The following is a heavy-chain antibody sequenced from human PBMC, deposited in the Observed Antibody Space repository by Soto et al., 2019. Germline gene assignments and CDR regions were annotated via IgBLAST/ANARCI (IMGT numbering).Heavy chain of an antibody. CDR2: ISYDGSNK. CDR3: AKPEEVGFGEFRFAFDI. D-gene: IGHD3-10*01. Sequence: GGALRLSCAASGFTCSSYVMHWVRQTPGKGLEWVAVISYDGSNKYYADSVKGRFTISRDNSKNTLYLQMNSLRAEDTAVYYCAKPEEVGFGEFRFAFDIWGQGTMVTVSS. J-gene: IGHJ3*02. V-gene: IGHV3-30*18. CDR1: GFTCSSYV.